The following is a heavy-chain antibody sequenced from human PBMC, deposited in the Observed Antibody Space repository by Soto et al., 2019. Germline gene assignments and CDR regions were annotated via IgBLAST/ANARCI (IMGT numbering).Heavy chain of an antibody. D-gene: IGHD3-10*01. Sequence: QVHLQQWGAGLLKPSETLSLTCAVNGGAFNGYYWTWIRQSPGKGLQWIGEINHSGTVDYNPSLKSRVTVSIDTSKNQFSLTLTSVTAADTAVYYCARAGAALVRGSIGGFDYWGQGTLVTGSS. CDR3: ARAGAALVRGSIGGFDY. CDR1: GGAFNGYY. V-gene: IGHV4-34*01. J-gene: IGHJ4*02. CDR2: INHSGTV.